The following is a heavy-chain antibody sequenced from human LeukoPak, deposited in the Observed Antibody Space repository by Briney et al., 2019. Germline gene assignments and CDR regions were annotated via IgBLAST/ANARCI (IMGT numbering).Heavy chain of an antibody. D-gene: IGHD3-16*01. CDR1: GYTFTSYG. J-gene: IGHJ6*03. CDR3: ARVGILMGYYYMDV. V-gene: IGHV1-18*01. CDR2: ISAYNGNT. Sequence: ASVKVSCKASGYTFTSYGISWVRQAPGQGLEWMGWISAYNGNTNYAQKVQGRVTMTTDTSTSTAYMELRSLRSDDTAVYYCARVGILMGYYYMDVWGKGTTVTISS.